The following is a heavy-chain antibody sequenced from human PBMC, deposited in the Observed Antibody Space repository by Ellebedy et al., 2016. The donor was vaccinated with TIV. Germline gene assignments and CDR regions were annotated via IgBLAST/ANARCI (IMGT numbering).Heavy chain of an antibody. CDR3: ARGAPYESSGADY. CDR2: ITNTGHTI. Sequence: GESLKISCITSGFTFADYAMVWFRQAPGKGLEWVSYITNTGHTIYYADSVKGRFTVARDNAKNSLYLQMNSLRAEDTAVYYCARGAPYESSGADYWGQGTLVTVSS. CDR1: GFTFADYA. V-gene: IGHV3-11*04. J-gene: IGHJ4*02. D-gene: IGHD3-22*01.